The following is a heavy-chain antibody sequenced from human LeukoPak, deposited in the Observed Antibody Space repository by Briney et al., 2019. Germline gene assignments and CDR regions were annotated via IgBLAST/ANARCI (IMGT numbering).Heavy chain of an antibody. J-gene: IGHJ4*02. CDR2: MYPGDSDT. V-gene: IGHV5-51*01. Sequence: GESLKISFKGSGYSFTSYWIGWVRQMPGKGLEWMGIMYPGDSDTRYSPSFQGQVTISADKSISTAYLQWSSLKASDTAIYYCVRPEGYISGWYYFDYWGQGTLVTVSS. CDR3: VRPEGYISGWYYFDY. D-gene: IGHD6-19*01. CDR1: GYSFTSYW.